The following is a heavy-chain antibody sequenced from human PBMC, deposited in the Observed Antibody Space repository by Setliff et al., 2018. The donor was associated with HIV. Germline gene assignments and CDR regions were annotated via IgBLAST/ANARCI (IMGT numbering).Heavy chain of an antibody. Sequence: PGGSLRLSCAASGFMFSTYAMHWVRQAPGKGLEWVACVRYDESKRYYADSVKDRFAISRDNSKNTVYLQMNSLRPEDTAVYYCAKAKIPTTDLYYLDYWGQGTPVTVS. V-gene: IGHV3-30*02. CDR3: AKAKIPTTDLYYLDY. CDR1: GFMFSTYA. CDR2: VRYDESKR. D-gene: IGHD5-12*01. J-gene: IGHJ4*02.